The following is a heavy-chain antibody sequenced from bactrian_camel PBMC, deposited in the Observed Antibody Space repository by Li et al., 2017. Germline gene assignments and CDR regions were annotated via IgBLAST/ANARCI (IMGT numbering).Heavy chain of an antibody. D-gene: IGHD1*01. V-gene: IGHV3S55*01. CDR3: AADAGSPMLAWGVDSLSYKY. J-gene: IGHJ4*01. Sequence: HVQLVESGGGSVQVGGSLRLTCEFSAFASTRGFMGWFRQAPGKEREGVAAIDADGTTIYGDAVKGRFSIFKDDAKNTLHLQMNSLKPEDTAVYYCAADAGSPMLAWGVDSLSYKYWGQGTQVTVS. CDR2: IDADGTT. CDR1: AFASTRGF.